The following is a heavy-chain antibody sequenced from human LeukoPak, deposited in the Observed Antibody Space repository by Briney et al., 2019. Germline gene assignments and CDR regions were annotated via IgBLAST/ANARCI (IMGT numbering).Heavy chain of an antibody. CDR3: ARYCSGGSCYLTRGIYGMDV. V-gene: IGHV3-7*04. Sequence: PGGSLGLSCVGSGFTFSTYRMSWVRQAPGKGLEWVANIKEDGSERYYVDSVKGRFTISRDNSKNTLYLQMNSLRAEDTAVYYCARYCSGGSCYLTRGIYGMDVWGQRTTATVSS. CDR1: GFTFSTYR. J-gene: IGHJ6*02. D-gene: IGHD2-15*01. CDR2: IKEDGSER.